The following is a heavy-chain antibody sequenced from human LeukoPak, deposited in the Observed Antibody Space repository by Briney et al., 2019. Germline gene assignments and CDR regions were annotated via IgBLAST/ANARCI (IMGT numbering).Heavy chain of an antibody. CDR2: IKQDGSEK. CDR1: GFTFSSYW. V-gene: IGHV3-7*01. J-gene: IGHJ4*02. D-gene: IGHD3-3*01. CDR3: ASARGYDFWSGSNY. Sequence: GGSLRLSRAASGFTFSSYWMSWVRQAPGKGLEWVANIKQDGSEKYYVDSVKGRFTISRDNAKNSLYLQMNSLRAEDTAVYYCASARGYDFWSGSNYWGQGTLVTVSS.